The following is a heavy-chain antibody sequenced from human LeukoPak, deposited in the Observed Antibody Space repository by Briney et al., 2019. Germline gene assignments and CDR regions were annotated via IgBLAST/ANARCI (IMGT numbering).Heavy chain of an antibody. J-gene: IGHJ4*02. CDR2: MYTTGTT. Sequence: SETLSLTCTVSGGSMDSYHWGWIRQPAGKELEWIGHMYTTGTTRYKSALKSRVSMSIDTSTNQFSLTLSSVTAADTAVYYCARGLRDVRGWYHHDFWGQGTLVTVYS. D-gene: IGHD6-19*01. CDR1: GGSMDSYH. CDR3: ARGLRDVRGWYHHDF. V-gene: IGHV4-4*07.